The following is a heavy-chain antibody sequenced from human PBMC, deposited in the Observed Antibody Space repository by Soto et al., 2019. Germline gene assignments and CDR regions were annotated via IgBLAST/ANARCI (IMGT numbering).Heavy chain of an antibody. CDR3: ARDRQDGDFDAFDI. V-gene: IGHV3-48*03. CDR1: GFTFSSYE. J-gene: IGHJ3*02. Sequence: GGSLRLSCAASGFTFSSYEMNWVRQAPGKGLEWVSYISSSGSTIYYADSVKGRFTISRDNAKNSLYLQMNSLRAEDTAVYYCARDRQDGDFDAFDIWGQGTMVTGSS. D-gene: IGHD4-17*01. CDR2: ISSSGSTI.